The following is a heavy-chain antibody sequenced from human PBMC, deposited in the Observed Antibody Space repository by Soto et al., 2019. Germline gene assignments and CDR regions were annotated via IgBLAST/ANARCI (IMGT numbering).Heavy chain of an antibody. CDR2: TFSRGST. CDR3: VGHHRGSVAAVVVPFGF. J-gene: IGHJ4*02. D-gene: IGHD2-21*01. CDR1: GDSIGSYH. V-gene: IGHV4-59*01. Sequence: PSETLSLTCTLSGDSIGSYHWSWVRQPPGKGLEWIGCTFSRGSTNYNPSPKSRVTISVDKPRSQLSLKLTSVTAAGTAISCCVGHHRGSVAAVVVPFGFWGKGPRVTVAS.